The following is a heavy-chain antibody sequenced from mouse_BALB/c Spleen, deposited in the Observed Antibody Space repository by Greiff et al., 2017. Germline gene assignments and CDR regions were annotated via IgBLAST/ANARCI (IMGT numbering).Heavy chain of an antibody. Sequence: QVQLKESGPGLVQPSQSLSITCTVSGFSLTSYGVHWVRQSPGKGLEWLGVIWSGGSTDYNAAFISRLSISKDNSKSQVFFKMNSLQADDTAIYYCARKNYRYDGSYAMDYWGQGTSVTVSS. CDR2: IWSGGST. J-gene: IGHJ4*01. CDR1: GFSLTSYG. CDR3: ARKNYRYDGSYAMDY. D-gene: IGHD2-14*01. V-gene: IGHV2-4-1*01.